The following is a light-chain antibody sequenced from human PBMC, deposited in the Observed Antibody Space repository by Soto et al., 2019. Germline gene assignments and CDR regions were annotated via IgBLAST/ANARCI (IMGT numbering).Light chain of an antibody. J-gene: IGKJ5*01. V-gene: IGKV3-11*01. CDR2: DAS. CDR3: QQRSNWPIT. Sequence: EIVVTQSPGTLSLSPGERATLSCRASQNINRYLAWYHQKPGQPPRLLIYDASTRATGIPARFSGSGSGTDFTLTISSLEPEDFAVYYCQQRSNWPITFGQGTRLEI. CDR1: QNINRY.